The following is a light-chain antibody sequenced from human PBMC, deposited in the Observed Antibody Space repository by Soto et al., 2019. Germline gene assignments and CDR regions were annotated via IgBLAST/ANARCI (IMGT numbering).Light chain of an antibody. V-gene: IGKV3-20*01. J-gene: IGKJ5*01. CDR1: QSVSSSY. CDR3: QQYGSSPIT. CDR2: GAS. Sequence: EIVLTQSPGTLSLSPGVRATLSCRASQSVSSSYLAWYQQKPGQAPRLLIYGASSRATGIPDRFSGSGSGTDLTLTISRLEPEDCEVYYCQQYGSSPITFGQGTRLEIK.